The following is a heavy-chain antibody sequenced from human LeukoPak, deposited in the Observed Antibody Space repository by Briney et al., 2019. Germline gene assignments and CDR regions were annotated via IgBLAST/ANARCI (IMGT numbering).Heavy chain of an antibody. D-gene: IGHD6-6*01. V-gene: IGHV3-53*01. CDR1: GFTVSSNY. Sequence: GGSLRLSCAASGFTVSSNYMSWVRQAPGKGLEWVSVIYGGGSTYYADSVTGRFTISRDNSKNTLYLQMNSLRAEDTAVYYCAVDSSSSPFDYWGQGTLVTVSS. CDR2: IYGGGST. CDR3: AVDSSSSPFDY. J-gene: IGHJ4*02.